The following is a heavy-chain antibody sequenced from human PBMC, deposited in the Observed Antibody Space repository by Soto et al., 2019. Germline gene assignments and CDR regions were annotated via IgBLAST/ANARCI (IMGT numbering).Heavy chain of an antibody. CDR1: GGTFSSYA. D-gene: IGHD2-2*01. V-gene: IGHV1-69*13. Sequence: VKVSCKASGGTFSSYAISWVRQAPGQGLEWMGGIIPIFGTANYAQKFQGRVTITADESTSTAYMELSSLRSEDTAVYYCARGAGYCSSTSCRIDYWGQGTLVTVSS. J-gene: IGHJ4*02. CDR2: IIPIFGTA. CDR3: ARGAGYCSSTSCRIDY.